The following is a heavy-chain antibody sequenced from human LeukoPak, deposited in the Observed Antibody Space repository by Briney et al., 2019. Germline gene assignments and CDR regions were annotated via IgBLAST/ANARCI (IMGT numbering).Heavy chain of an antibody. CDR3: AREREGPYGYLDY. Sequence: SETLSLTCTVSGVSISSASYYWSWIRQPAGKGLEWIGRIYISGSTNYKYSLKSRVTISLDTSKNQFSLKLSSVTAADTAVYYCAREREGPYGYLDYWGQGTLVIVSS. CDR2: IYISGST. J-gene: IGHJ4*02. CDR1: GVSISSASYY. V-gene: IGHV4-61*02. D-gene: IGHD4-17*01.